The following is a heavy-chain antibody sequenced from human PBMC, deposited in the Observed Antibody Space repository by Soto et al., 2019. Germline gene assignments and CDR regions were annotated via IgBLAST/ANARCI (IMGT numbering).Heavy chain of an antibody. V-gene: IGHV3-23*01. CDR3: AKFPLAPGWYFDY. J-gene: IGHJ4*02. CDR1: GFTFSTYP. D-gene: IGHD1-20*01. Sequence: EVKVSESGGGLVQPGGSLRLSCVASGFTFSTYPMTWVRQVPGKGLEWVSGISGSGGTAYYADSVKGRFTISRDNSRNMLYLQMDSLRAEDTAVYYCAKFPLAPGWYFDYWGQGTLVTVSS. CDR2: ISGSGGTA.